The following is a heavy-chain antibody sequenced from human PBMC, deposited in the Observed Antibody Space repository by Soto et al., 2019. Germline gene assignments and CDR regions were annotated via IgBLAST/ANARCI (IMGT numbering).Heavy chain of an antibody. CDR3: ARDPGSGSYYGWFDP. CDR1: GGSISRYY. V-gene: IGHV4-59*01. J-gene: IGHJ5*02. D-gene: IGHD3-10*01. Sequence: QVQLQESGPGLVKPSETLSLTCTVSGGSISRYYWNWIRQPPGKGLEWIGYIYYSGRTNYNPSLKSRDTPSVDTSKNQFSLKLSSVTAADTAVYYCARDPGSGSYYGWFDPWGQGTLVTVSS. CDR2: IYYSGRT.